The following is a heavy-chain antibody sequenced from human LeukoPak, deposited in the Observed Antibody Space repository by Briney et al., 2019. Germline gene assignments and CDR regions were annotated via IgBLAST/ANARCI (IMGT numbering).Heavy chain of an antibody. D-gene: IGHD4/OR15-4a*01. J-gene: IGHJ4*02. CDR3: LAHRVGACLE. Sequence: ASVKVSCKVSGSTFTSYAISWVRQAPGQGLEWMGWINTNTGNPMYAQGFTGRFVYSLDTSVTTAYLQISSLKAEDTAVYYCLAHRVGACLEWGQGTLVTVSS. CDR1: GSTFTSYA. V-gene: IGHV7-4-1*02. CDR2: INTNTGNP.